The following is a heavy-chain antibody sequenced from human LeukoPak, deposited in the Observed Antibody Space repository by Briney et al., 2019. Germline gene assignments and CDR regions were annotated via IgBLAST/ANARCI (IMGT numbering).Heavy chain of an antibody. CDR2: IIPIFGTA. J-gene: IGHJ4*02. D-gene: IGHD6-13*01. CDR3: ARDRAYSSRPYYFDY. Sequence: SVKVSCKASGGTFSSYAISWLRQAPGQGLEWMGRIIPIFGTANYAQKFQGRVTITTDESTSTAYMELSSLRSEDTAVYYCARDRAYSSRPYYFDYWGQGTLVTVSS. CDR1: GGTFSSYA. V-gene: IGHV1-69*05.